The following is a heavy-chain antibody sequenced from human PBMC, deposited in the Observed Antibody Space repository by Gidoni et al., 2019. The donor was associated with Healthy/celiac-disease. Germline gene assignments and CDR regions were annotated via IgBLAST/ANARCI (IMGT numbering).Heavy chain of an antibody. J-gene: IGHJ6*02. D-gene: IGHD3-3*01. V-gene: IGHV3-48*04. CDR1: GLPFGSSC. Sequence: EVQLVESGGGLVQPGGPLSHSCAASGLPFGSSCMNWVRQAPGKGLGWVSYISSSSSTIYYADSVKGRFTISRDNAKNSLYLQMNSLRAEDTALYYCARDWIRIYDFWQYYYYGMDVWGQGTTVTVSS. CDR3: ARDWIRIYDFWQYYYYGMDV. CDR2: ISSSSSTI.